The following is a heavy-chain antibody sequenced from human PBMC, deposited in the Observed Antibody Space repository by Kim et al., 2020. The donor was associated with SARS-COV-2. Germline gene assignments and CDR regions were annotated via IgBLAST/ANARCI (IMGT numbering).Heavy chain of an antibody. Sequence: DSVKGRFTISRDNSKNTLYLQMNSLRAEATAVYYCAKNKMVRGVTPFDYWGQGTLVTVSS. V-gene: IGHV3-23*01. J-gene: IGHJ4*02. D-gene: IGHD3-10*01. CDR3: AKNKMVRGVTPFDY.